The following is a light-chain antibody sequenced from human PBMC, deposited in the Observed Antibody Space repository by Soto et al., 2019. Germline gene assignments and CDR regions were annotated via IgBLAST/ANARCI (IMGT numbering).Light chain of an antibody. J-gene: IGKJ2*01. V-gene: IGKV3-20*01. CDR3: QQYSSSPLYT. CDR2: GAS. Sequence: EIVLTQSPGTLSLSPGERATLSCRASQSVSSSYLAWYQQKPGQAPRLLIYGASSRATGIPDRFSGSESGTDFTLTISRLEPEDFAGYYCQQYSSSPLYTFGQGTKLEIK. CDR1: QSVSSSY.